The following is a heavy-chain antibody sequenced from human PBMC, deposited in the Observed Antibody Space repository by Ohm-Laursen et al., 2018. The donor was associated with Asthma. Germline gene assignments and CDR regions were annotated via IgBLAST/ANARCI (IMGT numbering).Heavy chain of an antibody. J-gene: IGHJ1*01. CDR1: GFTFSSYG. CDR3: ARDRRIVVVTAPYFQH. D-gene: IGHD2-21*02. CDR2: ISYDGSNK. V-gene: IGHV3-30*03. Sequence: LSLTCAAPGFTFSSYGMHWVRQAPGKGLEWVAVISYDGSNKYYADSVKGRFTISRDNSKNTLYLQMNSLRAEDTAVYYCARDRRIVVVTAPYFQHWGQGTLVTVSS.